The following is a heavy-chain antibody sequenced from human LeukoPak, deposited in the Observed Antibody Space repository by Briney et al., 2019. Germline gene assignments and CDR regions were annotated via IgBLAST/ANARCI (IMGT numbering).Heavy chain of an antibody. J-gene: IGHJ5*02. Sequence: GASVKVSCKASGYTFTSYGISWVRQAPGQGLEWMGWISAYNGNTNYAQKLQGRVTMTTDTSTSTAYMELRSLRSEDTAVYYCAGGSSSWYGLIWFDPWGQGTLVTVSS. CDR1: GYTFTSYG. D-gene: IGHD6-13*01. CDR2: ISAYNGNT. V-gene: IGHV1-18*01. CDR3: AGGSSSWYGLIWFDP.